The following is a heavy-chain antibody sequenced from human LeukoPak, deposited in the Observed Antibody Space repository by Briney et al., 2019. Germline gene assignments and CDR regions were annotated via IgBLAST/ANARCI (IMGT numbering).Heavy chain of an antibody. Sequence: GGSLRLSCEASGFTFSSYWMSWVRQAPGKGLEWVANIKQEGSEKYYVDSVKGRSTISRDNAKNSVFLQMNSLRAEDTAVYYCAKSGSGKVDYWGQGTLVTVSS. V-gene: IGHV3-7*03. CDR3: AKSGSGKVDY. CDR2: IKQEGSEK. CDR1: GFTFSSYW. J-gene: IGHJ4*02. D-gene: IGHD3-10*01.